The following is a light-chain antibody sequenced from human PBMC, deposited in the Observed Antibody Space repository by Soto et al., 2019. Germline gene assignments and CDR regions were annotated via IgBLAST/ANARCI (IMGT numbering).Light chain of an antibody. Sequence: QSVLTQPASVSGSPGQSITISCTGTSSDVGGYNYVSWYQQQSGKAPKLMIHEVSNRPSGVSNRFSGSKSGNTASLTISGLHAEDEADYDCSSYTSSRAYVFGIGTKGTGL. CDR2: EVS. V-gene: IGLV2-14*01. CDR1: SSDVGGYNY. CDR3: SSYTSSRAYV. J-gene: IGLJ1*01.